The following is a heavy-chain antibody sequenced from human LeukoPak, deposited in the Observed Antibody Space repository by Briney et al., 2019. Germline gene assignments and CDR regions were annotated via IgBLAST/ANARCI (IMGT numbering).Heavy chain of an antibody. D-gene: IGHD3-3*01. CDR3: ARGGIYDFWSGYDY. Sequence: ASVEVSCKASGYTFTSYDINWVRQATGQGLEWMGWMNPNSGNTGYAQKFQGRVTMTRNTSISTAYMELSSLRSEDTAVYYCARGGIYDFWSGYDYWGQGTLVTVSS. V-gene: IGHV1-8*01. CDR1: GYTFTSYD. CDR2: MNPNSGNT. J-gene: IGHJ4*02.